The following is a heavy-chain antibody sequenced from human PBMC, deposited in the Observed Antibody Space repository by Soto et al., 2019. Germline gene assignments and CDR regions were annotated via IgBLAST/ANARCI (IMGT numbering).Heavy chain of an antibody. CDR1: EFTFSSYP. Sequence: GGSLRLSCAASEFTFSSYPMSWVRQAPGKGLEWVSTITGSGDGAYYAGSVKGRFTISRDNSKNTLYLQMNSLRAEDTATYYCAKSAGDGLFYFDFWGQGALVTVSS. D-gene: IGHD3-9*01. V-gene: IGHV3-23*01. CDR3: AKSAGDGLFYFDF. J-gene: IGHJ4*02. CDR2: ITGSGDGA.